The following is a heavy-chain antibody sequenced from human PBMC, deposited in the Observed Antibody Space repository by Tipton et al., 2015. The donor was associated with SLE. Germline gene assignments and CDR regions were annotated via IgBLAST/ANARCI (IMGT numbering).Heavy chain of an antibody. Sequence: LRLSCAVYGGSFSGYYWSWIRQPAGKGLEWIGYIYTSGSTNYNPSLKSRVTISVDTSKNQFSLKLSSVTAADTAVYYCAREGLKVEMASTWGQGTLVTVSS. V-gene: IGHV4-4*09. CDR3: AREGLKVEMAST. J-gene: IGHJ5*02. D-gene: IGHD5-24*01. CDR2: IYTSGST. CDR1: GGSFSGYY.